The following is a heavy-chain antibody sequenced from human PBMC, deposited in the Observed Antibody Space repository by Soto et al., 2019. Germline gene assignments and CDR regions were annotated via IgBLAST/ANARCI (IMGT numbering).Heavy chain of an antibody. V-gene: IGHV3-30-3*01. J-gene: IGHJ4*02. Sequence: PVGSLRLSCAASGFTFSVYALHWVRQAPGKGLEWVAVISYDGTNKYYADSVKGRFTVSRDNSKNTLYLEMSSLRAEDTAVYYCARDRGPPLDYWGQGTLVTFSS. CDR3: ARDRGPPLDY. CDR2: ISYDGTNK. CDR1: GFTFSVYA.